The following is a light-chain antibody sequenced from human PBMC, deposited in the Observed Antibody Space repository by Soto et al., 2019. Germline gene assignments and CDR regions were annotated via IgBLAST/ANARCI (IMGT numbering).Light chain of an antibody. CDR2: DVT. J-gene: IGLJ1*01. CDR1: SSDVGGYDY. CDR3: SSYASSTSYV. Sequence: QSVLTQPASVSGSPGQSITISCTGTSSDVGGYDYVSWYQQHPGKAPKLMIYDVTHRPSGVSNRFSGSKSDNTASLTISGLQDEDEASYYCSSYASSTSYVFGTGTKLTVL. V-gene: IGLV2-14*01.